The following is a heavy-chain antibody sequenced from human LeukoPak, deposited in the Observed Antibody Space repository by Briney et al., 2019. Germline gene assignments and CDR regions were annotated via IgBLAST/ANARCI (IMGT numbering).Heavy chain of an antibody. Sequence: GGSLRLSCAASGFTFSSYWMHWVRQAPGKGLAWVSRINSDGSSTSYADSVKGRFTISRDNAKNTLFLQMNSLRAEDTAVYYCARGSSGWAYFDYWGQGTLVTVSS. J-gene: IGHJ4*02. CDR1: GFTFSSYW. CDR2: INSDGSST. CDR3: ARGSSGWAYFDY. V-gene: IGHV3-74*01. D-gene: IGHD6-19*01.